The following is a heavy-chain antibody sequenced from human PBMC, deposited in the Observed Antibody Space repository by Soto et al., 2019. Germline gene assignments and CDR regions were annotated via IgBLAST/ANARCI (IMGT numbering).Heavy chain of an antibody. Sequence: GSLLLSCEAPGFTFGSSGMNWVRQAPGKGLEWVSYISSSSTSIYYADSVKGRFTISRDNAQNSLYLQMNSLRDEDTAVYYCARDPGTKFGAFDIWGQGTMVTVS. CDR1: GFTFGSSG. D-gene: IGHD1-7*01. CDR2: ISSSSTSI. V-gene: IGHV3-48*02. J-gene: IGHJ3*02. CDR3: ARDPGTKFGAFDI.